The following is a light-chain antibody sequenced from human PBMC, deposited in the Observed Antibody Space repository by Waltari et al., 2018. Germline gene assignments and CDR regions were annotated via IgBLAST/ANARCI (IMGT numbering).Light chain of an antibody. CDR1: ISDVGGYKH. J-gene: IGLJ2*01. V-gene: IGLV2-14*01. CDR3: SSYTSSSTNVV. CDR2: DVS. Sequence: QSALTQPASVSGSPGQSITISCTGTISDVGGYKHVSWYQQHPGKAPKLMIYDVSNRPSGVSNRFSGSKSGNTASLTISGLQAEDEADYYCSSYTSSSTNVVFGGGTKLTVL.